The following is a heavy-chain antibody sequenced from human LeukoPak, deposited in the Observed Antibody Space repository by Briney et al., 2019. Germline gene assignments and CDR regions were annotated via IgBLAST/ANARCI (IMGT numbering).Heavy chain of an antibody. J-gene: IGHJ4*02. Sequence: SETLSLTCTVSGGAVSSSSHYWGWIRQPPGKGLEWIGSIYYSGSTYYNPSLKRRVTLSVDTSKNQLSLKVSSVTVADTAVYFCARFFRSFSTVTVPDYWGQGTLVTVSS. CDR2: IYYSGST. CDR3: ARFFRSFSTVTVPDY. D-gene: IGHD4-17*01. V-gene: IGHV4-39*01. CDR1: GGAVSSSSHY.